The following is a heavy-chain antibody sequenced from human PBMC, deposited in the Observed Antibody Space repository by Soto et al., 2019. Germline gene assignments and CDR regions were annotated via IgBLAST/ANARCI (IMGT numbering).Heavy chain of an antibody. CDR3: ARRSPVTYSSVGYYFDY. J-gene: IGHJ4*02. V-gene: IGHV4-39*01. Sequence: QLQLQESGPGLVKPSETLSLTCTVSGGSISSSSYYWGWIRQPPGKGLEWIGSIYYSGSTYYNPSLKSRVTISVDTSKNQFSLKLSSVTAADTAVYYCARRSPVTYSSVGYYFDYWGQGTPVTVSS. CDR2: IYYSGST. CDR1: GGSISSSSYY. D-gene: IGHD6-19*01.